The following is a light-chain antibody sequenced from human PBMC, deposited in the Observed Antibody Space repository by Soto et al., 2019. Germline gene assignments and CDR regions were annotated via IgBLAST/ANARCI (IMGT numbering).Light chain of an antibody. Sequence: ETVLTQSPGTLSLSPGERATVSCRASQSVGGSSLAWYQQRPGQAPRLLICDTSKRATGAPNRFSGSGSGTDFTLTISRLEPEDVAVYYCQQYQNSPRTFGQGTKVEIK. CDR2: DTS. CDR3: QQYQNSPRT. CDR1: QSVGGSS. V-gene: IGKV3-20*01. J-gene: IGKJ1*01.